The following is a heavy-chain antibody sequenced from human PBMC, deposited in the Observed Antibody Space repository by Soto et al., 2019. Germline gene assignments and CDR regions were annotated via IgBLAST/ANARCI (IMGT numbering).Heavy chain of an antibody. V-gene: IGHV1-8*01. CDR3: AVTTGY. J-gene: IGHJ4*02. CDR1: GYTFTDYD. CDR2: VSPDSGNA. D-gene: IGHD3-9*01. Sequence: QVQVVQSKAEVKKPGASVKVSCKTSGYTFTDYDINWVRQAPGQGLEWMGWVSPDSGNAGYAQQFQGRVSMTSDTSTSTVYMELTSLRSEDTAVYFCAVTTGYWGQGTMVPVSS.